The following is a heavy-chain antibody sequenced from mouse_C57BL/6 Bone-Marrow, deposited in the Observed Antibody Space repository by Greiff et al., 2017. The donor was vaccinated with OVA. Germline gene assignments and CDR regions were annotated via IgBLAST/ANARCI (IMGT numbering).Heavy chain of an antibody. CDR3: ITTVVTLCAMDY. CDR1: GFTFSDAW. D-gene: IGHD1-1*01. CDR2: IRNKANSHAT. J-gene: IGHJ4*01. V-gene: IGHV6-6*01. Sequence: EVKLQESGGGLVQPGGSMKLSCAASGFTFSDAWMDWVRQSPEKGLEWVGEIRNKANSHATYYAVSVKGRLTISRDDSKSSVYLQMSSVGAEDTGIYCCITTVVTLCAMDYWGQGTSVTVSS.